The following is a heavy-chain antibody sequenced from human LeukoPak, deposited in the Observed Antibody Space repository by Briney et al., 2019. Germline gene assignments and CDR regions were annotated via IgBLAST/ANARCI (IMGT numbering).Heavy chain of an antibody. CDR1: GYTFTSYY. Sequence: GASVKVSCKASGYTFTSYYMHWVRQAPGQGLEWMGIINPSGGSTSYAQKFQGRVTMTRDTSTSTVYMELSSLRSEDTAVYYCARDEEERYYYDSSGGYYYYGMDVWGQGTTVTVSS. J-gene: IGHJ6*02. V-gene: IGHV1-46*01. D-gene: IGHD3-22*01. CDR3: ARDEEERYYYDSSGGYYYYGMDV. CDR2: INPSGGST.